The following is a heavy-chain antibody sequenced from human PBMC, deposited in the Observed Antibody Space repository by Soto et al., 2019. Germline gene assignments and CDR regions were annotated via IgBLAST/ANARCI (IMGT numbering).Heavy chain of an antibody. CDR2: ISYDGSNK. D-gene: IGHD6-19*01. Sequence: PGGSLRLSCAASGFTFSSYAMHWVRQAPGKGLEWVAVISYDGSNKYYADSVKGRFTISRDNSKNTLYLQMNSLRAEDTAVYYRATNLAVAGRRQKYYYYGMDVWGQGTTVTVSS. V-gene: IGHV3-30-3*01. CDR1: GFTFSSYA. J-gene: IGHJ6*02. CDR3: ATNLAVAGRRQKYYYYGMDV.